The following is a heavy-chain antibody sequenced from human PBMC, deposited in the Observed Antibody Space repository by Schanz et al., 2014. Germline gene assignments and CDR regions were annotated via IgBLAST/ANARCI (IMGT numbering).Heavy chain of an antibody. J-gene: IGHJ4*02. D-gene: IGHD6-25*01. CDR2: ISASGGDT. V-gene: IGHV3-23*04. CDR3: AKVRYSSGWRGDYFDE. CDR1: GFTFSGYS. Sequence: EVQLVESGGGLVQPGGSLRLSCAASGFTFSGYSMNWVRQAPGKGLEWLSVISASGGDTYYADSVKGRFTISRDNSKNTLYLQMNSLRAEDTAVYYCAKVRYSSGWRGDYFDEWGQGTLVTVAS.